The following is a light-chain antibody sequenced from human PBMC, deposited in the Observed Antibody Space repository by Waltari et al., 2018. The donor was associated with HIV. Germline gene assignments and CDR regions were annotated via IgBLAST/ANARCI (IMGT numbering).Light chain of an antibody. J-gene: IGLJ2*01. CDR3: GTWDSSLSAGGV. CDR2: DNN. V-gene: IGLV1-51*01. Sequence: QSVLTQPPSVSAAPGQKVIIPCSGSSSNLGNNSVSRYQQLPGTAPKLLIYDNNKRPSGIPDRFSGSKSGTSATLGITGLQTGDEADYYCGTWDSSLSAGGVFGGGTKLTVL. CDR1: SSNLGNNS.